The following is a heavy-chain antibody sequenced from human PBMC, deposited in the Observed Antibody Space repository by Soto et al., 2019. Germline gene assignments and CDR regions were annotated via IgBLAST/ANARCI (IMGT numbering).Heavy chain of an antibody. CDR3: ATRFERPWHYYYYGMDV. J-gene: IGHJ6*02. V-gene: IGHV4-34*01. CDR2: INHSGST. CDR1: GGSFSGYY. D-gene: IGHD3-16*01. Sequence: QVQLQQWGAGLLKPSETLSLTCAVYGGSFSGYYWSWIRQPPGKGLEWIGEINHSGSTNYNPSLKSRVTISVDTSKNQFSLELSSVTAADTAVYYCATRFERPWHYYYYGMDVWGQGTTVTVSS.